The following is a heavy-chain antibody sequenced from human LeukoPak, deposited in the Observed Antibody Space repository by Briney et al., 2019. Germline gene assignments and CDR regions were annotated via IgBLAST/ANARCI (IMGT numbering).Heavy chain of an antibody. CDR2: ISYDGSNK. CDR3: ARPTTGSSWSNSYYYGMDV. Sequence: GGSLRLSCAASGFTFSSYAMHWVRQAPGKGLEWVAVISYDGSNKYYADSVKGRFTISRDNSKNTLYLQMNSLRAEDTAVYYCARPTTGSSWSNSYYYGMDVWGKGTTVTVSS. D-gene: IGHD6-13*01. CDR1: GFTFSSYA. V-gene: IGHV3-30*04. J-gene: IGHJ6*04.